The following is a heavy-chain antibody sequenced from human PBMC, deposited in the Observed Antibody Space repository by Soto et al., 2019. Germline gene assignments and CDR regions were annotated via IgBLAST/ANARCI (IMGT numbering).Heavy chain of an antibody. CDR2: IYYSVST. CDR1: GGSISSSSYY. Sequence: SETLSLTCTVSGGSISSSSYYWGWIRQPPGKGLEWIGSIYYSVSTYYNPSLKSRAAISIDTSKNQFSLYLMSTTAADTAVYYCARHSTHTSWYYGWFDPWGHGTLVTVSS. CDR3: ARHSTHTSWYYGWFDP. D-gene: IGHD6-13*01. J-gene: IGHJ5*02. V-gene: IGHV4-39*01.